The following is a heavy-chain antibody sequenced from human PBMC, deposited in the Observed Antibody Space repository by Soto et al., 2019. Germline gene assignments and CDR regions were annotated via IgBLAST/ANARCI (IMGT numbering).Heavy chain of an antibody. CDR3: ARDGTLYDSSGYYYLY. Sequence: GASVKFSCKASGYSFTQYAIHWVRQAPGRSLEWLGWINPANGNTKYSEKFQGRVTITMDTSADTAYMELSSLRSEDTAVYYCARDGTLYDSSGYYYLYWGQGTLVTVSS. J-gene: IGHJ4*02. V-gene: IGHV1-3*01. CDR1: GYSFTQYA. CDR2: INPANGNT. D-gene: IGHD3-22*01.